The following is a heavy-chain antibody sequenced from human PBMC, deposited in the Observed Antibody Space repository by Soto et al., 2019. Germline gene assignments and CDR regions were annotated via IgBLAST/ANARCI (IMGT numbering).Heavy chain of an antibody. J-gene: IGHJ5*02. V-gene: IGHV4-61*08. CDR3: ARGRRYFDWLLGNWFDP. Sequence: SETLSLTCAVSGGSISSGGYSWSWIRQPPGKGLEWIGYIYYSGSTNYNPSLKSRVTISVDTSKNQFSLKLSSVTAADTAVYYCARGRRYFDWLLGNWFDPWGQGTLVTVSS. CDR2: IYYSGST. D-gene: IGHD3-9*01. CDR1: GGSISSGGYS.